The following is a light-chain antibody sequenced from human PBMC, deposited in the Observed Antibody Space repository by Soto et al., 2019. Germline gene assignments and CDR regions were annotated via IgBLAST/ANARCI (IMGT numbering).Light chain of an antibody. CDR2: EVS. CDR3: SSYTSTSTYV. CDR1: SSDVGSYSR. Sequence: QSALTQPPSVSGSPGQAVTISCTGTSSDVGSYSRVSWYQQPPGTAPKLMIYEVSNRPSGVSDRFSGSKSGNTASLTISGLQAEDEADYYCSSYTSTSTYVFGAGTKLTGL. J-gene: IGLJ1*01. V-gene: IGLV2-18*02.